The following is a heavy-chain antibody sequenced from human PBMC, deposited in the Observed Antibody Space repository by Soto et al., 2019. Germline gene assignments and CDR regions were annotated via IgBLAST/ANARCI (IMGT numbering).Heavy chain of an antibody. Sequence: GGSLRLSCAASGFTFNDYNMNWVRQAPGKGLEWVSSISSGRSFIHYVDSVKGRFTISRDNAKNSLTLEMNSLRAEDTALYYCARDLWNNSRWYNGIIDQWGQGTLVTVSS. J-gene: IGHJ4*02. D-gene: IGHD6-13*01. CDR2: ISSGRSFI. CDR3: ARDLWNNSRWYNGIIDQ. CDR1: GFTFNDYN. V-gene: IGHV3-21*01.